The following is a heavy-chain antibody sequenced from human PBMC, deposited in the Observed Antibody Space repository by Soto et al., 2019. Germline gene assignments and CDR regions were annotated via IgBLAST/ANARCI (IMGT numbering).Heavy chain of an antibody. CDR3: ARDYARGWCQF. CDR1: GFSFSNSG. J-gene: IGHJ4*02. D-gene: IGHD2-8*02. CDR2: ISFDGDK. Sequence: QVKLVESGGGVVQPGTSLRLSCTASGFSFSNSGIQWVRQTPGKGLEWVALISFDGDKNYVDSVKGRFTISRDNPTNTVYLQMNRLRPEDTGVYYCARDYARGWCQFWGQGTLVTVSS. V-gene: IGHV3-30*03.